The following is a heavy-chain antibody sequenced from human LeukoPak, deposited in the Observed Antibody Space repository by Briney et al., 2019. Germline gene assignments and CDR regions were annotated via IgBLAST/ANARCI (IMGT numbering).Heavy chain of an antibody. CDR1: GYTFTSYG. Sequence: ASVKVSCKASGYTFTSYGISWVRQAPGQGLEWMGWISAYNGNTNYAQKLQGRVTMTTDTSTSTAYMELRSLRSDDTAVYYCAREGLRYFDWTTHYGMDVWGQGTTVTVPS. D-gene: IGHD3-9*01. CDR2: ISAYNGNT. CDR3: AREGLRYFDWTTHYGMDV. J-gene: IGHJ6*02. V-gene: IGHV1-18*01.